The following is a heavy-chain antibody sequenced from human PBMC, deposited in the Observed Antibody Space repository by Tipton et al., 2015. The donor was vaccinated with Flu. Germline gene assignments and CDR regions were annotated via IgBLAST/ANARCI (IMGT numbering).Heavy chain of an antibody. CDR1: GFTFSDYF. D-gene: IGHD1-26*01. J-gene: IGHJ6*02. Sequence: SLRLSCAASGFTFSDYFMTWIRQAPGKGLEWVAYISSRSGSATYYADSVKGRFTISRDNAKNSLYLQMNSLRAEDTAVYYCARDHQWEIFPNVYYGMDVWGQGTTVTVSS. CDR2: ISSRSGSAT. CDR3: ARDHQWEIFPNVYYGMDV. V-gene: IGHV3-11*01.